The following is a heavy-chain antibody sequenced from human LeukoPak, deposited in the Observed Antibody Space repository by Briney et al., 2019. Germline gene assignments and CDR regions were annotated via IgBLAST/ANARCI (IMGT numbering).Heavy chain of an antibody. V-gene: IGHV5-51*03. CDR3: ALNPRGYCSGGRCYIGY. CDR2: IYPGDSDT. Sequence: GESLKISCKGSGYSFTNYWIGWVRQMPGKGLEWMGIIYPGDSDTSYSPSFQGQATLSADKSISTAYLQWSSLKASDTAMYYCALNPRGYCSGGRCYIGYWGQGTLVTVSS. D-gene: IGHD2-15*01. CDR1: GYSFTNYW. J-gene: IGHJ4*02.